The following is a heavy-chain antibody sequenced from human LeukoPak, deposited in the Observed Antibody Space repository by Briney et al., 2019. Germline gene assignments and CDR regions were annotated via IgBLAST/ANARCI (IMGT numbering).Heavy chain of an antibody. V-gene: IGHV4-34*01. CDR2: INHSGST. Sequence: SETLSLTCAVYGGSFSGYYWSWIRQPPGKGLEWIGEINHSGSTNYNRSPKSRATISVDTSKNQFSLKLSSVTAADTAVYYCARGRYRSSWYWVDGLNWFDPWGQGTLVTVSS. J-gene: IGHJ5*02. D-gene: IGHD6-13*01. CDR3: ARGRYRSSWYWVDGLNWFDP. CDR1: GGSFSGYY.